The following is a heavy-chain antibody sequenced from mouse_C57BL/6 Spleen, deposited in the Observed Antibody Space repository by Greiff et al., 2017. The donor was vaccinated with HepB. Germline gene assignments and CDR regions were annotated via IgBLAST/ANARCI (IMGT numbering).Heavy chain of an antibody. Sequence: EVKVEESGGGLVKPGGSLKLSCAASGFTFSSYAMSWVRQTPEKRLEWVATISDGGSYTYYPDNVKGRFTISRDNAKNNLYLQMSHLKSEDTAMYYCARLDGGYFDYWGQGTTLTVSS. J-gene: IGHJ2*01. D-gene: IGHD2-3*01. CDR2: ISDGGSYT. CDR1: GFTFSSYA. V-gene: IGHV5-4*03. CDR3: ARLDGGYFDY.